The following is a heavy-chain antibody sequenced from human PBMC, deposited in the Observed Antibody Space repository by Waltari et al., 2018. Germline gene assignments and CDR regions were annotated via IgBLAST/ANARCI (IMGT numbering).Heavy chain of an antibody. CDR2: IIPCFGTA. Sequence: QVQLVQSGAEVKKPGSSVKVSCKASGGTFSSYAISWVRQAPGQGLEWMGRIIPCFGTANYAQKCQGRVTITADKSTGTAYMELSSLRSEDTAVYYCARGTTGTTRLFDPWGQGTLVTVSS. D-gene: IGHD1-1*01. CDR1: GGTFSSYA. CDR3: ARGTTGTTRLFDP. V-gene: IGHV1-69*14. J-gene: IGHJ5*02.